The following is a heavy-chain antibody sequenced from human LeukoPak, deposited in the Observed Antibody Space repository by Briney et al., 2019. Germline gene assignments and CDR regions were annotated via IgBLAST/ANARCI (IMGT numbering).Heavy chain of an antibody. Sequence: GGSLRLSCAASGFTFSSYAMSWVRQAPGKGLEWASAISGSGGSTYYADSVEGRFTISRDNSKNTLYLQMNSLRAEDTAVYYCAKDGVRVPAVDGMDVWGQGTTVTVSS. CDR1: GFTFSSYA. V-gene: IGHV3-23*01. J-gene: IGHJ6*02. CDR2: ISGSGGST. D-gene: IGHD2-2*01. CDR3: AKDGVRVPAVDGMDV.